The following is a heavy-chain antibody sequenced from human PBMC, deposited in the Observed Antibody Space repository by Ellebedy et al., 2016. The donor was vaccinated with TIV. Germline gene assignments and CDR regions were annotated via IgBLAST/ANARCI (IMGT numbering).Heavy chain of an antibody. D-gene: IGHD5-24*01. CDR2: IIVGGST. V-gene: IGHV3-69-1*01. J-gene: IGHJ4*02. CDR1: GFTFSDYH. CDR3: VRDSTHGYDDY. Sequence: GESLKISCAASGFTFSDYHMNWVRQAPGEGLEWVSSIIVGGSTYDADSVKGRFIISRDNAENSLYLQMNSLRVEDTAVYYCVRDSTHGYDDYWGQGTLVTVSS.